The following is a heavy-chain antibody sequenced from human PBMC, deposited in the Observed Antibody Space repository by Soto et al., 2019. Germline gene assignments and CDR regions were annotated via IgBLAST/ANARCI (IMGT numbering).Heavy chain of an antibody. Sequence: SETLSLTCTVSGGSISSYYWSWIRQPPGKGLEWIGYIYYSGSTNYNPSLKGRVTISVDTSKNQFSLKLSSVTAADTAVYYCARGPLNPIVPAAISNYFDYWGQGTLVTVSS. D-gene: IGHD2-2*01. CDR1: GGSISSYY. V-gene: IGHV4-59*01. CDR3: ARGPLNPIVPAAISNYFDY. CDR2: IYYSGST. J-gene: IGHJ4*02.